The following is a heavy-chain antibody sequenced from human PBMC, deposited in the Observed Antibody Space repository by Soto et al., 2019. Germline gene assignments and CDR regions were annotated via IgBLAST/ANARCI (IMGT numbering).Heavy chain of an antibody. Sequence: SVKVSCKACRGTFSSYAISWVRQATGQGLEWMGGIIPIFGTANYAQKFQGRVTITADESTSTAYMELSSLRSEDTAVYYCARYAYYDFWSGYYTDDAFDIWGQGTMVTVSS. CDR1: RGTFSSYA. J-gene: IGHJ3*02. CDR3: ARYAYYDFWSGYYTDDAFDI. V-gene: IGHV1-69*13. D-gene: IGHD3-3*01. CDR2: IIPIFGTA.